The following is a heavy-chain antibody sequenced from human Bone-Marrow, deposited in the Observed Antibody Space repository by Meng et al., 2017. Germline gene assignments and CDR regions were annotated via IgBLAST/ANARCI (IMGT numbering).Heavy chain of an antibody. CDR1: AYSISSDYY. J-gene: IGHJ4*02. D-gene: IGHD6-13*01. V-gene: IGHV4-38-2*02. CDR2: IYHIGTT. Sequence: SETLSLTCTVSAYSISSDYYWGWIRQPPGKRLEWIGTIYHIGTTYYNPSLDSLKSRVTISVDTSKNQFSLKLTSVTAADTAVYYCARVAWLAGTQELGVDYWGQGTLVTVSS. CDR3: ARVAWLAGTQELGVDY.